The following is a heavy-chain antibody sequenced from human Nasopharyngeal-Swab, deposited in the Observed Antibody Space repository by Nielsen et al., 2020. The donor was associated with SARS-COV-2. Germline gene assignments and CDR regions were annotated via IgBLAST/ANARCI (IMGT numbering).Heavy chain of an antibody. CDR3: ARDPRGTIFGVVTNFDY. D-gene: IGHD3-3*01. Sequence: SETLSLTCTVSGGSVSSGSYYWSWIRQPPGKGLEWIGYIYYSGSTNYNPSLKSRVTISVDTSKNQFSLKLSSVTAADTAVYYCARDPRGTIFGVVTNFDYWGRGTLVTVSS. CDR2: IYYSGST. V-gene: IGHV4-61*01. J-gene: IGHJ4*02. CDR1: GGSVSSGSYY.